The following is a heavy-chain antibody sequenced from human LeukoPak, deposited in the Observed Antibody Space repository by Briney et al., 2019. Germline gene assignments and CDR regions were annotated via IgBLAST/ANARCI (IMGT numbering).Heavy chain of an antibody. CDR2: IRYDGNNK. CDR3: VSKGTYQVGD. CDR1: GFTFSSYG. Sequence: GGSVRLSCASSGFTFSSYGMHWVRQAPCKGLEGVAFIRYDGNNKYYADSVKGRFTISRDNSKSTLYLQMNSLRSEDTAVYYCVSKGTYQVGDWGKGTLVTVSS. J-gene: IGHJ4*02. D-gene: IGHD2-2*01. V-gene: IGHV3-30*02.